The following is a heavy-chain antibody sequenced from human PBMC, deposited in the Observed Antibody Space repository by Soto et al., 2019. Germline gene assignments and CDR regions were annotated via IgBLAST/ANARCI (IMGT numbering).Heavy chain of an antibody. V-gene: IGHV3-11*01. CDR2: INTRGETT. CDR3: ARSGIPLIEILDY. Sequence: QVHLVESGGGLVKPGESLRLSCAASGFTFSDYYMNWIRQAPGQGLEWLSFINTRGETTYIADSIRGRFTFSRDNARRSLYLQINSLRAENTAVYYCARSGIPLIEILDYWGHGTLVTVSS. J-gene: IGHJ4*01. D-gene: IGHD1-1*01. CDR1: GFTFSDYY.